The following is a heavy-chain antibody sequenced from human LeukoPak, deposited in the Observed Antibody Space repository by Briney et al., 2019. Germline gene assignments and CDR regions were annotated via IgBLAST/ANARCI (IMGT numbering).Heavy chain of an antibody. CDR3: ARGHRDTAMPLGI. CDR2: INPNSGGT. D-gene: IGHD5-18*01. V-gene: IGHV1-2*02. CDR1: GYTFTSYY. J-gene: IGHJ3*02. Sequence: ASVKVSCKASGYTFTSYYMHWVRQAPGQGLEWMGWINPNSGGTNYAQKFQGRVTMTRDTSISTAYMELSRLRSDDTAVYYCARGHRDTAMPLGIWGQGTMVTVSS.